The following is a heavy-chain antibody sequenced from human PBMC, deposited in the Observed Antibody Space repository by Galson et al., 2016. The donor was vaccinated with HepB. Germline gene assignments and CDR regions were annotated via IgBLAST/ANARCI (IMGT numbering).Heavy chain of an antibody. CDR3: QTTNYYNGLDV. D-gene: IGHD4-11*01. CDR2: IYSGGGT. CDR1: GVSISSSTYY. Sequence: ETLSLTCTVSGVSISSSTYYWGWIRQPPGKGLEWASGIYSGGGTYYADSVKGRFTISRDKSKNTLYLQLNSLRAEDTAVYYCQTTNYYNGLDVWGQGTTVTVSS. V-gene: IGHV3-66*01. J-gene: IGHJ6*02.